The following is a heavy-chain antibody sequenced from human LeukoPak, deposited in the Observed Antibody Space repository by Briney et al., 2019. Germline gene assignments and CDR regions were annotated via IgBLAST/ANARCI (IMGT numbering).Heavy chain of an antibody. V-gene: IGHV3-53*01. D-gene: IGHD1-26*01. CDR3: AKKWGVGTTTLDYFDY. CDR2: IYTGGTT. Sequence: GGSLRLSCAASGFIVSSKYISWVRQAPGKGLEWVSVIYTGGTTYYVDSVKGRFTISRDNSKNTVYLQMNSLTDEDTAVYYCAKKWGVGTTTLDYFDYWGQGTLVTVSS. CDR1: GFIVSSKY. J-gene: IGHJ4*02.